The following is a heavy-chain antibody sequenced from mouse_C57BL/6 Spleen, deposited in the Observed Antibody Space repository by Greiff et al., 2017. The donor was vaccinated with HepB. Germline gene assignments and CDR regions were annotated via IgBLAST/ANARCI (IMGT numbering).Heavy chain of an antibody. CDR3: ERSLYYCGSSLFAY. Sequence: QVQLQQPGAELVKPGASVKMSCKASGYTFTSYWITWVKQRPGQGLEWIGDIYPGSGSTNYNEKFKSKATLTVDTSSSTAYMQLSSLTSEDSAVYYCERSLYYCGSSLFAYGGKGTVVSVSA. CDR1: GYTFTSYW. D-gene: IGHD1-1*01. V-gene: IGHV1-55*01. CDR2: IYPGSGST. J-gene: IGHJ3*01.